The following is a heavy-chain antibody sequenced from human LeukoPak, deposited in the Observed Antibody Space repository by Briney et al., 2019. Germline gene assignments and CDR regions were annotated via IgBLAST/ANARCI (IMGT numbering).Heavy chain of an antibody. Sequence: SETLSLTCTVSGGSVSSGSYYWSWIRQPPGKGLEWIGYIYYSASTNYNPSLKSRVTISVDTSNNQFSLKLSSVTAADTAVYYCARGGTAMVPFDYWGQGTLVTVSS. V-gene: IGHV4-61*01. J-gene: IGHJ4*02. CDR1: GGSVSSGSYY. D-gene: IGHD5-18*01. CDR3: ARGGTAMVPFDY. CDR2: IYYSAST.